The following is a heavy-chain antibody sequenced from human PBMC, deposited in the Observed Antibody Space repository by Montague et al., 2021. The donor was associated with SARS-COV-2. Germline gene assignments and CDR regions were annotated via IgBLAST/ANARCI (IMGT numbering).Heavy chain of an antibody. D-gene: IGHD3-10*01. CDR1: GGSINTYH. CDR3: ARVTTKRTRYGSGSYRGFDAFDI. CDR2: IYYSGST. J-gene: IGHJ3*02. V-gene: IGHV4-59*08. Sequence: SETLSLTCTVSGGSINTYHWSWIRQPPGKGLEWIGYIYYSGSTNYNPSLKSRVTISADTSKNQFSLKLSSVTAADTAVYYCARVTTKRTRYGSGSYRGFDAFDIWGQGTMVTVSS.